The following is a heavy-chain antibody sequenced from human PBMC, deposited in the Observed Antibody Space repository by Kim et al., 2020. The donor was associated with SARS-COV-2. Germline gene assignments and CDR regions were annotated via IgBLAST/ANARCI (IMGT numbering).Heavy chain of an antibody. CDR2: T. D-gene: IGHD4-4*01. V-gene: IGHV4-30-2*01. CDR3: ARGSTTGFFDY. Sequence: TSYTPSLKGRVTISVDRSKNQFSLKLSSVTAADTAVYYCARGSTTGFFDYWGQGTLVTVSS. J-gene: IGHJ4*02.